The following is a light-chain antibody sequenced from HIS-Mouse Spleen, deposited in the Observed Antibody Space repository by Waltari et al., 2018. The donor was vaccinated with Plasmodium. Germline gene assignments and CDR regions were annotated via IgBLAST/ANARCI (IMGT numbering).Light chain of an antibody. CDR3: MQGTHWPPIFT. V-gene: IGKV2-30*01. CDR1: QSLVYSDGNTY. Sequence: DVVMTQSPLSLPVTLGQPASISCRSRQSLVYSDGNTYLNWFQQRPGKSPSRLIYKVSNRDSGVPDRFSGSGSGTDFTLKISRVEAEDVGVYYCMQGTHWPPIFTFGPGTKVDIK. J-gene: IGKJ3*01. CDR2: KVS.